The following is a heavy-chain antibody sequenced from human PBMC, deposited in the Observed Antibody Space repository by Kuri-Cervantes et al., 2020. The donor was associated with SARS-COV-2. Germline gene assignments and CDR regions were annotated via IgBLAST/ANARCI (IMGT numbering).Heavy chain of an antibody. Sequence: GGSLRLSCAASGFTFSNAWMNWVRQAPGKGLEWVGRIKSKTDGGTTDYAAPVKGRFTISRDDSKSIAYLQMNSLKTEDTAVYYCTREIAAAGRYYYYGMDVWGQGITVTVSS. V-gene: IGHV3-15*07. J-gene: IGHJ6*02. CDR1: GFTFSNAW. CDR3: TREIAAAGRYYYYGMDV. CDR2: IKSKTDGGTT. D-gene: IGHD6-13*01.